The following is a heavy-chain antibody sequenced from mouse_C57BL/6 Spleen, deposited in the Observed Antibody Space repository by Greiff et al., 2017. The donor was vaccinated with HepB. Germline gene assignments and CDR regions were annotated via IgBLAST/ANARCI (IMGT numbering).Heavy chain of an antibody. V-gene: IGHV1-76*01. CDR2: IYPGSGNT. Sequence: VKLVESGAELVRPGASVKLSCKASGYTFTDYYINWVKQRPGQGLEWIARIYPGSGNTYYNEKFKGKATLTAEKSSSTAYMQLSSLTSEDSAVYFCAREGYYDAMDYWGQGTSVTVSS. J-gene: IGHJ4*01. D-gene: IGHD2-2*01. CDR3: AREGYYDAMDY. CDR1: GYTFTDYY.